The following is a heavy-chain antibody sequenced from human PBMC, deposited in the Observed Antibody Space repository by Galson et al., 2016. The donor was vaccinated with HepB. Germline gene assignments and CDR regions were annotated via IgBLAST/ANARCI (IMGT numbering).Heavy chain of an antibody. D-gene: IGHD6-19*01. J-gene: IGHJ2*01. CDR1: RFTFINSW. CDR2: IKQDGSEK. CDR3: ARALSSSGWTYWYFDL. Sequence: SLRLSCAASRFTFINSWMSWVRQAPGKGLAWVANIKQDGSEKYYVDSVKGRFTISRDNAKNSLFLQMNGLRAEDTAVYYCARALSSSGWTYWYFDLWGRGTLVTVSS. V-gene: IGHV3-7*03.